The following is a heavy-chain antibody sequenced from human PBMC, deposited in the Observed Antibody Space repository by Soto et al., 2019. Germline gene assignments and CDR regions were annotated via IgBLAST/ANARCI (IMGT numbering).Heavy chain of an antibody. Sequence: PGGSLRLSCAASGFTFSSFAINWVRQAPGKGLEWVSAIRSGSGRTYYADSVKGRFTISRDSSKSMVFLQMNSLRADDTAVYYCAKDMYPVFWYFDLWGRGTLVTVSS. J-gene: IGHJ2*01. CDR3: AKDMYPVFWYFDL. CDR2: IRSGSGRT. V-gene: IGHV3-23*01. CDR1: GFTFSSFA. D-gene: IGHD2-8*01.